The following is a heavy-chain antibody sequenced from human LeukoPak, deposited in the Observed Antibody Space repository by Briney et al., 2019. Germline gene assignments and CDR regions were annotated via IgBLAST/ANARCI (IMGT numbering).Heavy chain of an antibody. CDR3: ARSEDITMVRGVIKSGYYFDY. Sequence: GESLKISCKGSGYSFTSYWIGWVRPMPGKGLEWMGIICPGDSDTRYSPSFQGQVTISADKSISTAYLQWSSLKASDTAMYYCARSEDITMVRGVIKSGYYFDYWGQGTLVTVSS. V-gene: IGHV5-51*01. CDR1: GYSFTSYW. J-gene: IGHJ4*02. CDR2: ICPGDSDT. D-gene: IGHD3-10*01.